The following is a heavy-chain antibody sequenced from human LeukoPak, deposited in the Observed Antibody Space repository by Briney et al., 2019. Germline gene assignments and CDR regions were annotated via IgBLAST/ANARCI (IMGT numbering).Heavy chain of an antibody. D-gene: IGHD3-10*01. CDR2: IYAGDSDT. CDR1: GYSFSSYY. Sequence: GESLKISCQASGYSFSSYYIGWVRQMPGKGLEWMGIIYAGDSDTRYSPSFQGQVTISADKSISTAYLQWSSLKASDTAMYYCARHGLHYYGSGSYAWVEGYYYYMDVWGKGTTVTVSS. J-gene: IGHJ6*03. V-gene: IGHV5-51*01. CDR3: ARHGLHYYGSGSYAWVEGYYYYMDV.